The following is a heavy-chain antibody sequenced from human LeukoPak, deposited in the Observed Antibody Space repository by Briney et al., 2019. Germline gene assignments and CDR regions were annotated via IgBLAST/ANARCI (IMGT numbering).Heavy chain of an antibody. V-gene: IGHV3-21*01. CDR1: GFTFSTYT. J-gene: IGHJ5*02. Sequence: PGGSLRLSCAASGFTFSTYTMSWVRQAPGKGLEWVSSISSSSSYIYYADSVKGRFTISRDNAKNSLYLQMNSLRAEDTAVYYCARLPDSSGYYYAWFDPWGQGTLVTVSS. CDR2: ISSSSSYI. CDR3: ARLPDSSGYYYAWFDP. D-gene: IGHD3-22*01.